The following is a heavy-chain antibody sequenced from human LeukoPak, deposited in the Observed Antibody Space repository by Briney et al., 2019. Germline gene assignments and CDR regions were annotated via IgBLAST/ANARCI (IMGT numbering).Heavy chain of an antibody. Sequence: SETLSLNCAVYGGSFSGYYWSWIRQPPGKGLEWIGEINHSGSTNYNPSLQSRVTISVDPSKNQFSLKLSSVTAADTVVYYCARGGYYYYDMDVWGKGTTVTVSS. J-gene: IGHJ6*03. CDR2: INHSGST. CDR1: GGSFSGYY. V-gene: IGHV4-34*01. CDR3: ARGGYYYYDMDV.